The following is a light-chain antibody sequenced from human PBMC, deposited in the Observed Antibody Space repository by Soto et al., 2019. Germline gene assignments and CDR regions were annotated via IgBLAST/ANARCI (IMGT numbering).Light chain of an antibody. CDR1: SSDVGGYDY. CDR2: DVS. CDR3: SSYTSSVTHNYV. Sequence: QSALTQPASVSGSPGQSITISCTGTSSDVGGYDYVSWYQQHPGKAPKLMIYDVSNRPSGVSNRFSGSKSGNTASLTISGPQAEDEADYYCSSYTSSVTHNYVFGTGTKVTVL. J-gene: IGLJ1*01. V-gene: IGLV2-14*01.